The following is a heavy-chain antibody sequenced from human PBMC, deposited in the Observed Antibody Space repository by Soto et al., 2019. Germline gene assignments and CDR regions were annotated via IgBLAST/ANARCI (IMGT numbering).Heavy chain of an antibody. Sequence: PSETLSLTCTVSGGSISSSSYYWGWIRQPPGKGLEWIASIYSSWSTYYDPSLKILVTISVATSKSQYSLKLSSVTAADSAVYYCARDTGDYPRRIFDYWGQGTLVTVSS. D-gene: IGHD4-17*01. CDR1: GGSISSSSYY. V-gene: IGHV4-39*07. CDR3: ARDTGDYPRRIFDY. CDR2: IYSSWST. J-gene: IGHJ4*02.